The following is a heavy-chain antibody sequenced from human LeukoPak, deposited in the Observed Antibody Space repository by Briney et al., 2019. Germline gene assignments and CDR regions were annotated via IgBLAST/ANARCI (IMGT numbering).Heavy chain of an antibody. CDR2: IKQDGSEE. CDR3: ERCSPYYYDTSGYYAEQFYFDY. J-gene: IGHJ4*02. Sequence: GGSLRLSCAASGFTLTRHWMSWVRQAPGKGLEWVAKIKQDGSEEYYVDSVKGRFTISRDNAKNSVYLQMNSLRAEDTAVCCCERCSPYYYDTSGYYAEQFYFDYWGRGTLVTVSS. D-gene: IGHD3-22*01. V-gene: IGHV3-7*04. CDR1: GFTLTRHW.